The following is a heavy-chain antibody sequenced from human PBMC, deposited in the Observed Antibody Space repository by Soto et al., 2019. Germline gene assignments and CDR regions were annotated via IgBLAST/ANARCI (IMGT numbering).Heavy chain of an antibody. V-gene: IGHV4-61*01. CDR1: GGSVSSGSYY. CDR2: IYYSGST. Sequence: QVQLQESGPGLVKPSETLSLTCTVSGGSVSSGSYYWSWIRQPPGKGLEWIGYIYYSGSTNYNPFIKSRATISVDTSMNRCSLKLSSVTAADTAVYFCASDGAYGSGSYELGYYYYGMDVWGQGTTVTVSS. CDR3: ASDGAYGSGSYELGYYYYGMDV. D-gene: IGHD3-10*01. J-gene: IGHJ6*02.